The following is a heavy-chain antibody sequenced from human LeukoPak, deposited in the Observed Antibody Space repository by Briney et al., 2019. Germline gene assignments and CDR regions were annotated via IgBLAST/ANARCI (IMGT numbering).Heavy chain of an antibody. J-gene: IGHJ5*02. D-gene: IGHD2-2*01. CDR3: ARGGRYCSSTSCYYVWFDP. CDR1: GGSISSYY. V-gene: IGHV4-4*09. CDR2: IYTSGST. Sequence: SETLSLTCTVSGGSISSYYWSWIRQPPGKGLEWIGYIYTSGSTNYNPSLKSRVTISVNTSKNQFSLKLSSVTAADTAVYYCARGGRYCSSTSCYYVWFDPWGQGTLVTVSS.